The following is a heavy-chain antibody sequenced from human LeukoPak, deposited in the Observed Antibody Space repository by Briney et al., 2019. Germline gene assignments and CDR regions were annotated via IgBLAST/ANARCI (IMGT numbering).Heavy chain of an antibody. CDR3: ARVGSGWYSAINWFDP. D-gene: IGHD6-19*01. CDR1: GYTFTSYG. Sequence: ASVKVSCKASGYTFTSYGISWVRQAPGQGREWMGWISAYNGNTNYAQKLQGRVTMTTDTSTSTAYMELRSLRSDDTAVYYCARVGSGWYSAINWFDPWGQGTLVTVSS. V-gene: IGHV1-18*01. CDR2: ISAYNGNT. J-gene: IGHJ5*02.